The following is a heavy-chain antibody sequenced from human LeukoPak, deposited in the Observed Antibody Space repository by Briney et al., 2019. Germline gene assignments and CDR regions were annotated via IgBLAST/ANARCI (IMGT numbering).Heavy chain of an antibody. D-gene: IGHD6-19*01. CDR1: VFSFSLYA. V-gene: IGHV3-23*01. CDR3: ARRGAGSGGLDY. Sequence: GGSLTLSCASSVFSFSLYAMSWVRQAPGKGLEWVSTNIETGANPYYADSVRGRFTVSRDSSKNIFYLQMNSLRAEDTAIYYCARRGAGSGGLDYWGQGTLVTVSS. CDR2: NIETGANP. J-gene: IGHJ4*02.